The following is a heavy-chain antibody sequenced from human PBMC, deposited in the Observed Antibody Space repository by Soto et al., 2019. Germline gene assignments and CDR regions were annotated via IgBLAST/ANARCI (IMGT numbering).Heavy chain of an antibody. J-gene: IGHJ6*02. CDR3: ASKSFDVALPKPPYYYYGMDV. V-gene: IGHV1-69*13. D-gene: IGHD3-9*01. CDR1: GGTFSSYA. CDR2: IIPIFGTA. Sequence: SVKVSCKASGGTFSSYAISWVRQAPGQGLEWMGGIIPIFGTANYAQKFQGRVTITADESTSTAYMELSSLRSEDMAVYYCASKSFDVALPKPPYYYYGMDVWGQGTTVTVSS.